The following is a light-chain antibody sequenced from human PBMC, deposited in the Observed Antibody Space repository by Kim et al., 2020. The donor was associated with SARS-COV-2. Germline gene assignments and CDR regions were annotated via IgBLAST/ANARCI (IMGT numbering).Light chain of an antibody. CDR2: YDS. J-gene: IGLJ2*01. CDR3: QAWDISTVV. V-gene: IGLV3-1*01. CDR1: GLGDKY. Sequence: VSPGQTASITFSGDGLGDKYASWYQRKPGQSPVLVIYYDSKRPSGIPERFSGSNSGNTATLTISGTQAMDEADYYCQAWDISTVVFGGGTQLTVL.